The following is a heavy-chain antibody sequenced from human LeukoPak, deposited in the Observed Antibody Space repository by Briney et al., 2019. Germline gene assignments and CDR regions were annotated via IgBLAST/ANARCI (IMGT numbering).Heavy chain of an antibody. D-gene: IGHD3-10*01. CDR1: GFTFSSYW. CDR3: AGGWGFGETGGFYI. Sequence: PGGSLRLSCAASGFTFSSYWMSWVRQAPGKGLEWVANIKQDGSEKYYVDSVKGRFTISRGNAKNSLYLQMNSLRAEDTAVYYCAGGWGFGETGGFYILGQGKMVTVSS. J-gene: IGHJ3*02. CDR2: IKQDGSEK. V-gene: IGHV3-7*04.